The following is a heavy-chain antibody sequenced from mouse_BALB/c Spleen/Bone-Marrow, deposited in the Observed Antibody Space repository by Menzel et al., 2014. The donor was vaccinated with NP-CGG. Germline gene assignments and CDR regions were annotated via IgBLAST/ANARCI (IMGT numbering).Heavy chain of an antibody. Sequence: EVKLVESGGGLVQPGGSLNLACVASGFDFGRYWMSWARQAPGKGLEWIGEINPGSSTINYSPSLKDKFIISRDNAKNTLYLQVSKVRSEDTALYYCARLGYYGYHDNWGQGTTLTVSS. V-gene: IGHV4-2*02. J-gene: IGHJ2*01. CDR2: INPGSSTI. CDR3: ARLGYYGYHDN. D-gene: IGHD1-2*01. CDR1: GFDFGRYW.